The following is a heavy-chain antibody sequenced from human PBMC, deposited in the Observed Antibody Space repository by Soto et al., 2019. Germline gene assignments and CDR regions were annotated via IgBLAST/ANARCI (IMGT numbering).Heavy chain of an antibody. CDR2: IIPSFGTA. V-gene: IGHV1-69*13. D-gene: IGHD4-17*01. J-gene: IGHJ6*02. Sequence: SVRISRMASGGTFINYALRWVIDPTGPGLEWMGGIIPSFGTAKYAQKFQGRVTITADESTNTAYMELSSLRSEDTAVYYCGNVYGDRNNNYFGVHVWGQGTTVTVSS. CDR3: GNVYGDRNNNYFGVHV. CDR1: GGTFINYA.